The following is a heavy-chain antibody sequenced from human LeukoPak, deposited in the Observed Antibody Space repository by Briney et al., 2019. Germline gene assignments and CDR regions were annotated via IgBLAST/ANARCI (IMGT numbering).Heavy chain of an antibody. CDR3: ARVTSGSSYRPFDY. CDR2: ITASGGST. CDR1: GFTFTSYA. D-gene: IGHD3-10*01. V-gene: IGHV3-23*01. Sequence: TGGSLRLSCVASGFTFTSYAMTWVRQAPGKGLEWVSTITASGGSTYYAEFVKGRFTISRDNSKNTMYLQMNSLRAEDTAVYYCARVTSGSSYRPFDYWGQGTLVTVSS. J-gene: IGHJ4*02.